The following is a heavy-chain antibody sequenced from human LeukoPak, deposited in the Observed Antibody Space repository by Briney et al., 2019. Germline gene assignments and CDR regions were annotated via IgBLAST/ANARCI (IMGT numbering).Heavy chain of an antibody. CDR1: GFTFSSYS. D-gene: IGHD3-22*01. J-gene: IGHJ4*02. CDR3: ASGLEYYYDSSGLDY. CDR2: IYSGGST. Sequence: GGSLRLSCAASGFTFSSYSMNWVRQAPGKGLEWVSVIYSGGSTYYADSVKGRFTISRDNSKNTLYLQMNSLRAEDTAVYYCASGLEYYYDSSGLDYWGQGTLVTVSS. V-gene: IGHV3-53*01.